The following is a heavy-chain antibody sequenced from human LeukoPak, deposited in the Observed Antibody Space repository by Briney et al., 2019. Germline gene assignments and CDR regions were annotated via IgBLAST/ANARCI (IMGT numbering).Heavy chain of an antibody. Sequence: GGSLRLSCAASGFSFGSYAMHWVRQAPGKGLEWVAVISYDDGRNKYHADAVKGRFTISRDNSKNTLYLQMNSLRAEDTAVYYCAASLPNIVVVPATKGPFGYWGQGALVTVSS. CDR2: ISYDDGRNK. CDR3: AASLPNIVVVPATKGPFGY. D-gene: IGHD2-2*01. J-gene: IGHJ4*02. V-gene: IGHV3-30*04. CDR1: GFSFGSYA.